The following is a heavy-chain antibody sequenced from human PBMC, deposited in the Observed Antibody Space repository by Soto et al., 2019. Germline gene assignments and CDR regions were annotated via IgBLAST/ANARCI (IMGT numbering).Heavy chain of an antibody. CDR1: GFTFSSYA. Sequence: EVQLLESGGGLVQPGGSLRLSCAASGFTFSSYAMSWVRQAPGKGLEWVSAISGSGGSTYYADSVKGRFTISRDNSKNTLYLQMNSLRAEDTAVYYCAKRGGVVLVPGQPFGAFDIWGQGTMVTVSS. CDR2: ISGSGGST. J-gene: IGHJ3*02. CDR3: AKRGGVVLVPGQPFGAFDI. V-gene: IGHV3-23*01. D-gene: IGHD2-2*01.